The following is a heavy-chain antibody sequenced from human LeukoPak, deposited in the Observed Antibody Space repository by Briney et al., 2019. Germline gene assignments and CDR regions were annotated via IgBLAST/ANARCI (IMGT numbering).Heavy chain of an antibody. CDR2: IYSSGST. CDR3: ARDLIGRDYYGSKSG. Sequence: SETLSLTCTVSGDSMSSFYWSWIRQPPGKGLEWMGYIYSSGSTHYNPSLKSRLTMSLDMSRNQFSLKLTSVTAADTAVYYCARDLIGRDYYGSKSGWGQGTLVTVSS. J-gene: IGHJ4*02. V-gene: IGHV4-59*01. CDR1: GDSMSSFY. D-gene: IGHD3-10*01.